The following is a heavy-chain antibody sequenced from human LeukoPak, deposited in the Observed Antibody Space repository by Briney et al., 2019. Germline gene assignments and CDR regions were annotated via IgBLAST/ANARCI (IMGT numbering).Heavy chain of an antibody. CDR2: ISGSGGST. D-gene: IGHD1-26*01. V-gene: IGHV3-23*01. CDR3: ARPSSPYYYYYGMDV. CDR1: GFTFSSYA. J-gene: IGHJ6*02. Sequence: PGGSLRLSCAASGFTFSSYAMSWVRQAPGKGLEWVSAISGSGGSTYYGDSVKGRFTISRDNSKNTLYLQMNSLRAEDTALYYCARPSSPYYYYYGMDVRGQGTTVTVSS.